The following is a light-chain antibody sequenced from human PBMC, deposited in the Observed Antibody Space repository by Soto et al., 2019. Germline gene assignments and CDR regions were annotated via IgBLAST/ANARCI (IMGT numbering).Light chain of an antibody. V-gene: IGLV2-14*03. CDR3: SSYTASSTLYV. CDR2: DVS. J-gene: IGLJ1*01. Sequence: QSALTQPPSASGSPGQSITISCTGTSSDVGGYNFVSWYQLYPGKAPKLMVYDVSDRPSGASIRFSGSKSGNTASLTISGLQAEDEADYYCSSYTASSTLYVFGTGTKVTVL. CDR1: SSDVGGYNF.